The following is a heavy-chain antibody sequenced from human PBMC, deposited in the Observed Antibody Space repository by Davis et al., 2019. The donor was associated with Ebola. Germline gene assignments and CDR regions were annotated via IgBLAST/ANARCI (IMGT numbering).Heavy chain of an antibody. V-gene: IGHV3-11*01. Sequence: GGSLRLSCAASGFTFSSYWMSWFRQAPGKGLEWVSYISSSGSTIYYADSVKGRFTISRDNAKNSLYLQMNSLRAEDTAVYYCARAQWLADFDYWGQGTLVTVSS. D-gene: IGHD6-19*01. J-gene: IGHJ4*02. CDR1: GFTFSSYW. CDR2: ISSSGSTI. CDR3: ARAQWLADFDY.